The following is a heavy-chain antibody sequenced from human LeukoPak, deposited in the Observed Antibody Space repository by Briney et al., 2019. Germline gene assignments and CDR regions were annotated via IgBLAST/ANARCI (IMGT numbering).Heavy chain of an antibody. Sequence: GGSLRLSCAASGFTISFYWMSWVRQAPGKGLEWVANINQVASEKNYVDSVKGRFTISRDNAKNSLYLQMNSLRAEDTAVYYCAREPSVVETATIIGDYWGQGTPVTVSS. D-gene: IGHD5-24*01. CDR3: AREPSVVETATIIGDY. V-gene: IGHV3-7*01. CDR1: GFTISFYW. CDR2: INQVASEK. J-gene: IGHJ4*02.